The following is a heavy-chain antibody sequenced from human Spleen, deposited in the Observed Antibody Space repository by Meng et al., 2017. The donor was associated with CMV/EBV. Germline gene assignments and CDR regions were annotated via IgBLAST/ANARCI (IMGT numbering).Heavy chain of an antibody. CDR2: IYYSGST. D-gene: IGHD3-3*01. Sequence: SETLSLTCTVSGGSISNSYYYWGWLRQPPGKGLEWIASIYYSGSTYYNPSLKSRVSISVDTSKNQFSLRLRSVTAADTAVYYCARGVVKHDAFDIWGQGTRVTVSS. CDR3: ARGVVKHDAFDI. J-gene: IGHJ3*02. CDR1: GGSISNSYYY. V-gene: IGHV4-39*07.